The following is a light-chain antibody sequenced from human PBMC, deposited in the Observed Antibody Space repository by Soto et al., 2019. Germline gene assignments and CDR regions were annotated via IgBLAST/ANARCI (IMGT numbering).Light chain of an antibody. CDR1: QSITTGY. CDR2: GAS. Sequence: ESVLTQSPGTLSLSPGERATLSCRAGQSITTGYLAWYQQRFGQSPRLLIYGASSRAPGIPDRFSGSGSGTDFTLTISRLEPEDFAVCYCQQYGSSITFGQGTRLEIK. CDR3: QQYGSSIT. V-gene: IGKV3-20*01. J-gene: IGKJ5*01.